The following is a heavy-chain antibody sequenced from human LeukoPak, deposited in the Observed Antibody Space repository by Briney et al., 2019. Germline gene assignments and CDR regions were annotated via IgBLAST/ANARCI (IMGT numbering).Heavy chain of an antibody. CDR2: IDYSGST. CDR3: AAQYSYGPDY. J-gene: IGHJ4*02. D-gene: IGHD5-18*01. CDR1: GGSIRHYY. V-gene: IGHV4-59*01. Sequence: PSETLSLTCTVSGGSIRHYYWTWIRQPPGKGLEWIGYIDYSGSTSCSPSLKSRVTISVDSSKNQFSLKLNSVTAADTAVYYCAAQYSYGPDYWGQGTLVTVSS.